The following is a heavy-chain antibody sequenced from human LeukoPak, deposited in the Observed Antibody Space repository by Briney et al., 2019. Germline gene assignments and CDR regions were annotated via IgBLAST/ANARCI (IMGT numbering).Heavy chain of an antibody. D-gene: IGHD3-22*01. J-gene: IGHJ4*02. CDR3: AKAGYYDSSYFDY. CDR2: IRYDGSNK. Sequence: GGSLRLSCAASGFTFSSYGMHWVRQAPGKGLEWVAFIRYDGSNKYYADSVKGRFTISRDNSKNTLYLQMNSLRAEDTAVYYCAKAGYYDSSYFDYWGQGTLVTVSS. CDR1: GFTFSSYG. V-gene: IGHV3-30*02.